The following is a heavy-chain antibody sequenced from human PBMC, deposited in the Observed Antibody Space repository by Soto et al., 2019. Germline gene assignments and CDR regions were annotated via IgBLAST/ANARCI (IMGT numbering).Heavy chain of an antibody. Sequence: PGGSLRLSCAASGFTFSSYAMSWVRQAPGKGLEWVSAISGSGGSTYYADSVKGRFTISRDNSKNTLYLQMNSLRAEDTAVYYCAKGKWFGELDVYYYYMDVWGKGTTVTVSS. CDR3: AKGKWFGELDVYYYYMDV. CDR1: GFTFSSYA. V-gene: IGHV3-23*01. D-gene: IGHD3-10*01. CDR2: ISGSGGST. J-gene: IGHJ6*03.